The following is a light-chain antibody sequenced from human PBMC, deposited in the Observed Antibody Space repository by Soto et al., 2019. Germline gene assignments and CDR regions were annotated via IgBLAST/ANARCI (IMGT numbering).Light chain of an antibody. CDR1: QTVNNN. J-gene: IGKJ1*01. CDR3: QQDNNWPQT. Sequence: VMTQDPATLSVSPGAVATLSCRASQTVNNNVAWYQLKDGQVPRLLIYGASTRATDIPARFSGSGSGTEFTLTISSLQSEDFAEYHCQQDNNWPQTFGQGTKVDIK. CDR2: GAS. V-gene: IGKV3-15*01.